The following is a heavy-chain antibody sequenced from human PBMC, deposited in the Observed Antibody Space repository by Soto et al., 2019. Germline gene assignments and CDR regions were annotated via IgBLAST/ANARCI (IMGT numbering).Heavy chain of an antibody. CDR2: IIPIFGTA. CDR3: ARGYYYDSSGYYPVDY. J-gene: IGHJ4*02. D-gene: IGHD3-22*01. Sequence: SVKVSCKASGGTFSSYAISWVRQAPGQGLEWMGGIIPIFGTANYAQKFQGRVTITADESTSTAYMELSSLRSEDTAVYYCARGYYYDSSGYYPVDYWGQGTLVTVSS. CDR1: GGTFSSYA. V-gene: IGHV1-69*13.